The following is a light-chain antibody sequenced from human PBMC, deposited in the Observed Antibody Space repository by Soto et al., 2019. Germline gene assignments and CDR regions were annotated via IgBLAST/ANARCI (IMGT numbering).Light chain of an antibody. Sequence: QSVLTQPPSASGSPGQSVTISCTGTSSDVGGYLYVSWYQQHPGKAPKLMIIEVTKRPSGVPDRFSGSKSGNTASLTVSGLQAEDEAIYYCGSYAGRNTVLFGGGTNQAVL. CDR1: SSDVGGYLY. V-gene: IGLV2-8*01. CDR2: EVT. J-gene: IGLJ2*01. CDR3: GSYAGRNTVL.